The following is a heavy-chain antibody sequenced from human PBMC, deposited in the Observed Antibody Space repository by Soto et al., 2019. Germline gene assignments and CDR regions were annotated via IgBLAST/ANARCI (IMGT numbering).Heavy chain of an antibody. CDR1: GFTFSSYW. D-gene: IGHD6-6*01. CDR2: IKQDGSEK. J-gene: IGHJ6*03. V-gene: IGHV3-7*01. CDR3: AREDGRSSSSNYYYYYMDV. Sequence: GGSLRLSCAASGFTFSSYWMSWVRQAPGKGLEWVANIKQDGSEKYYVDSVKGRFTISRDNAKNSLYLQMNSLRAEDTAVYYCAREDGRSSSSNYYYYYMDVWGKGTTVTVSS.